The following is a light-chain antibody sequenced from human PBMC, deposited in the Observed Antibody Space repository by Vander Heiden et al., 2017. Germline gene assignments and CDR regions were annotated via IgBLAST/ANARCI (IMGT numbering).Light chain of an antibody. CDR2: DAS. V-gene: IGKV1-33*01. CDR3: QQYDNLPPFT. J-gene: IGKJ3*01. Sequence: DIQMTQSPSSLSASVGDRVTITCKASQDISNYLNWYQQKPVIAPKLLIYDASNLETGAPSRSRGSGHGQDFTFTISIRQPEALAPYYCQQYDNLPPFTFGHGTKVDIK. CDR1: QDISNY.